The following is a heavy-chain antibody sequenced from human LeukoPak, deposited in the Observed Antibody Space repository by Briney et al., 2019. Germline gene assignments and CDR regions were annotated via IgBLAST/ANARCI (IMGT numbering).Heavy chain of an antibody. J-gene: IGHJ4*02. V-gene: IGHV4-39*01. CDR2: IHYRLLT. CDR1: GVSISGTNYY. CDR3: ARHEEEDGYNAKTPDY. D-gene: IGHD5-24*01. Sequence: PSETLSLTCDVSGVSISGTNYYWGWIRQPPGMGLEWIGSIHYRLLTFCNPLLKSRVTISVDTSKNQISLRLRPLTAADTAVYYCARHEEEDGYNAKTPDYWGQGTLVTVSS.